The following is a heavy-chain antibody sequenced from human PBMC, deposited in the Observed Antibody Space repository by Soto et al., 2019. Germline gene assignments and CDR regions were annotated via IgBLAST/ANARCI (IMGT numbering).Heavy chain of an antibody. CDR2: IYYSGST. Sequence: QVQLQESGPGLVKPSQTLSLTCTVSGGSISSGDYYWSWIRQPPGKGLEWVGYIYYSGSTYYNSSRRSRLTILVDTSKNQFSRKLSSVTAADTAVYYCARGAAQNGYYYYYGMDVWGQGTTVTVSS. V-gene: IGHV4-30-4*01. D-gene: IGHD6-6*01. J-gene: IGHJ6*02. CDR1: GGSISSGDYY. CDR3: ARGAAQNGYYYYYGMDV.